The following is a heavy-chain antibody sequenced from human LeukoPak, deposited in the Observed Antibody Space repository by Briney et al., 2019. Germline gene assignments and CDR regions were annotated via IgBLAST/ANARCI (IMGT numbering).Heavy chain of an antibody. J-gene: IGHJ4*02. D-gene: IGHD1-26*01. CDR2: IHFSGST. V-gene: IGHV4-59*01. CDR1: DXSISGYY. CDR3: ARDLGGIYFDY. Sequence: SETLSLTCTVSDXSISGYYWCWIRQPPGKGLEWIGSIHFSGSTNYNPSLRSRVTISVDTSKNQLSLKLSSVTAADTAVYYCARDLGGIYFDYWGQGTLVTVSS.